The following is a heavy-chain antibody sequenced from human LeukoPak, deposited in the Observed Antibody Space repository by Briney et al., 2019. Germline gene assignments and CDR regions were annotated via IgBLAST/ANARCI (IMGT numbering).Heavy chain of an antibody. D-gene: IGHD4-17*01. J-gene: IGHJ6*02. CDR1: GFTFSSYW. Sequence: PGGSLRLSCAASGFTFSSYWMSWVRQAPGKGPEWVSVIYSGGSTYYADSVKGRFTISRDNSKNTLYLQMNSLRAEDTAVYYCARGNGDYVSYGMDVWGQGTTVTVSS. CDR2: IYSGGST. V-gene: IGHV3-53*01. CDR3: ARGNGDYVSYGMDV.